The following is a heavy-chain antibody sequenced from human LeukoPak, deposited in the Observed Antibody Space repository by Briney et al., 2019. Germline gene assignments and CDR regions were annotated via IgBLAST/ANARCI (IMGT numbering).Heavy chain of an antibody. Sequence: ASVKVSCKASGYSFTGYHIRWVRQGPGQGLEWMGCINTNNGDSIYAKKFKGRVTMTRDTSITTAYMEVASLRSDDTAVYYCARVQGYCSDGRCLFWGQGTPVTVSS. J-gene: IGHJ4*02. CDR3: ARVQGYCSDGRCLF. D-gene: IGHD2-15*01. CDR1: GYSFTGYH. CDR2: INTNNGDS. V-gene: IGHV1-2*02.